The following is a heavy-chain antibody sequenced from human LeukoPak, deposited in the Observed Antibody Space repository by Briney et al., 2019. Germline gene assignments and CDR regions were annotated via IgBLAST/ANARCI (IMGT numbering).Heavy chain of an antibody. CDR1: GFTFSSYW. CDR2: IMQDGSEK. Sequence: GGSLRLSCAASGFTFSSYWMSWVRQAPGKGLEWVANIMQDGSEKYYVDSVRGRFTISRDNAKNSLYLQMNSLRAEDTAVYYCARLKGIGTFDYWGQGTLVTVSS. J-gene: IGHJ4*02. D-gene: IGHD1-26*01. V-gene: IGHV3-7*03. CDR3: ARLKGIGTFDY.